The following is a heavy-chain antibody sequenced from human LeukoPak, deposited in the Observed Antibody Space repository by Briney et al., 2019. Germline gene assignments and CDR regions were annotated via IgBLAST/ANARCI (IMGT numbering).Heavy chain of an antibody. CDR1: GFPFSSSA. D-gene: IGHD3-22*01. CDR3: AKRYYDSSGYRWFDY. V-gene: IGHV3-23*01. Sequence: PGASLRLSCAASGFPFSSSAMSWVRQAPGKGLEWVSTISGISGSTYYADSVKGRFTISRDNSKNTLYLQMNSLRAEDTAVYYCAKRYYDSSGYRWFDYWGQGTLVTVSS. J-gene: IGHJ4*02. CDR2: ISGISGST.